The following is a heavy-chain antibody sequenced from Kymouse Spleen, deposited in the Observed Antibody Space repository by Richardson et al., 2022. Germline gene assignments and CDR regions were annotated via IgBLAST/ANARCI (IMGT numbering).Heavy chain of an antibody. CDR1: GGSFSGYY. V-gene: IGHV4-34*01. Sequence: QVQLQQWGAGLLKPSETLSLTCAVYGGSFSGYYWSWIRQPPGKGLEWIGEINHSGSTNYNPSLKSRVTISVDTSKNQFSLKLSSVTAADTAVYYCARGQITGDAFDIWGQGTMVTVSS. CDR2: INHSGST. CDR3: ARGQITGDAFDI. J-gene: IGHJ3*02. D-gene: IGHD1-20*01,IGHD1-7*01,IGHD7-27*02.